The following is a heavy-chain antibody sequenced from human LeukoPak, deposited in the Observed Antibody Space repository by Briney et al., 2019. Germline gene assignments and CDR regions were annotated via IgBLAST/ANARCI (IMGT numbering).Heavy chain of an antibody. CDR3: AKGPPSRI. CDR1: GFTSSSYA. D-gene: IGHD6-13*01. Sequence: TGGSLRLSCAASGFTSSSYAMSWVRQAPGKGLEWVSAISGSCGSTYYADSVKYRFTISRDNSKNRLYLQMNSLRAEDTAVYYCAKGPPSRIWGQGTMVTVSS. J-gene: IGHJ3*02. V-gene: IGHV3-23*01. CDR2: ISGSCGST.